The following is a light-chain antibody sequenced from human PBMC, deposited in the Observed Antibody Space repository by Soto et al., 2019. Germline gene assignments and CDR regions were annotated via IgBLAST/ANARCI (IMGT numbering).Light chain of an antibody. CDR2: DVS. CDR1: SSDVGGYNY. V-gene: IGLV2-14*01. CDR3: SSYTSSSTLYV. J-gene: IGLJ1*01. Sequence: LTQPASVSGSPGQSITISCTGTSSDVGGYNYVSWYQQHPGKALKLMIYDVSNRPSGVSNRFSGSKSGNTASLTISGLQAEDEADYYCSSYTSSSTLYVFGTGTKVTVL.